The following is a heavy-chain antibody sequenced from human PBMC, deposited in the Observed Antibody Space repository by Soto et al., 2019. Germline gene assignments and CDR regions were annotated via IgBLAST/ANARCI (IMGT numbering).Heavy chain of an antibody. J-gene: IGHJ6*02. CDR2: ISHSGAT. CDR3: ARQKNSWFYGMDV. D-gene: IGHD3-10*01. V-gene: IGHV4-34*02. Sequence: QVQIEQWGAGLLKPSETLSLTCAVYGGSSSAYYWSWIRQPPGKGRECIGQISHSGATDYNPSHKSRVSISGATSKNKFSLILTSVTAADTAVYYCARQKNSWFYGMDVWGQGTTVTVSS. CDR1: GGSSSAYY.